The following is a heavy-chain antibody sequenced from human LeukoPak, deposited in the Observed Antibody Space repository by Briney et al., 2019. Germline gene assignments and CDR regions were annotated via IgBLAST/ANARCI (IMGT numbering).Heavy chain of an antibody. CDR2: IGVNT. J-gene: IGHJ4*02. D-gene: IGHD3-16*01. V-gene: IGHV3-23*01. Sequence: GGSLRLSCAGSGFTSGSYIMSWVRQAPGKGLEWVSTIGVNTYYADSVKGRFTISRDNSKNTLYLQMNSLRAEDTAVYYCASRGGKHYFDYWGQGTPVTVSS. CDR1: GFTSGSYI. CDR3: ASRGGKHYFDY.